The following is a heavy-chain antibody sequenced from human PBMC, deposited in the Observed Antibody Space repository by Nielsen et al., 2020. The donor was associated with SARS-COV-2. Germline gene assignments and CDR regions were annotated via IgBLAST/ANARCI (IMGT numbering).Heavy chain of an antibody. CDR1: GFAFSRYS. CDR2: ISSSSTTI. D-gene: IGHD3-22*01. J-gene: IGHJ4*02. Sequence: GGSLRLSCAASGFAFSRYSMNWVRQAPGKGLEWVSYISSSSTTIYYADSVQGRFTVSRDNAKNSLYLQMNSLRAEDTAVYYCTRRDREIVGAPAGDFDYWGQGTLVTVSS. CDR3: TRRDREIVGAPAGDFDY. V-gene: IGHV3-48*01.